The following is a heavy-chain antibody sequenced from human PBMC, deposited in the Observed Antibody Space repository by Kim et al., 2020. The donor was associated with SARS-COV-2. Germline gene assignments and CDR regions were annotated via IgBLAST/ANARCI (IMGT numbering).Heavy chain of an antibody. CDR2: IGGGGDGT. CDR3: VKTGGSGGSSGYFDY. D-gene: IGHD3-10*01. V-gene: IGHV3-23*01. CDR1: GFIFRNHG. Sequence: GGSLRLSCAASGFIFRNHGMNWVRQPPGKGLQWVSRIGGGGDGTYHADSVRGRFTIPRDNSRNTVFLQMNSLRAEDTAIYYFVKTGGSGGSSGYFDYWGQGALVTVSS. J-gene: IGHJ4*02.